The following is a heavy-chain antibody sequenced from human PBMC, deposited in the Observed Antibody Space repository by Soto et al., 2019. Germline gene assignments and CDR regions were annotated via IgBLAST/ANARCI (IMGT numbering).Heavy chain of an antibody. Sequence: QVQLQESGPGLVKPSQTLSLICTVSGGSINSGGYYWNWIRQHPGKGMEWIGYIFYSGSTYYNPLLRSRVTISADTSENQFALNLTSVTAADTAVYFCARGYRQSGYRSSWAFDYWGQGTLVNVSS. V-gene: IGHV4-31*03. J-gene: IGHJ4*02. CDR2: IFYSGST. D-gene: IGHD6-13*01. CDR3: ARGYRQSGYRSSWAFDY. CDR1: GGSINSGGYY.